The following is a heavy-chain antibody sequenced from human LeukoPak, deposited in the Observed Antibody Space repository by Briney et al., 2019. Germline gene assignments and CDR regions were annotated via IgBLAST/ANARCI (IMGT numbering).Heavy chain of an antibody. CDR2: ISSSSSYI. D-gene: IGHD1-26*01. J-gene: IGHJ4*02. Sequence: GGSLRLSCAASGFTFSSYSMNWVRQAPGKGLEWVSSISSSSSYIYYADSVEGRFTISRDNAKNSLYLQMNSLRAEDTAVYYCARGSPVSGDYWGQGTLVTVPS. CDR1: GFTFSSYS. V-gene: IGHV3-21*01. CDR3: ARGSPVSGDY.